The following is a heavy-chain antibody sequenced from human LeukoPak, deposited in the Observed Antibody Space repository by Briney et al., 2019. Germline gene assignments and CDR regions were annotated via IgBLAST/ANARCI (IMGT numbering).Heavy chain of an antibody. V-gene: IGHV4-59*01. Sequence: PSETLSLTCTVSGGSISSDYWSWIRQPPGKGLEWIGYIYYSGSTNYNPSLKSRVTISVDTSKNQFSLKLSSVTAADTAVYYCAAYYYDSSGYLVDYWGQGTLVTVSS. J-gene: IGHJ4*02. D-gene: IGHD3-22*01. CDR2: IYYSGST. CDR3: AAYYYDSSGYLVDY. CDR1: GGSISSDY.